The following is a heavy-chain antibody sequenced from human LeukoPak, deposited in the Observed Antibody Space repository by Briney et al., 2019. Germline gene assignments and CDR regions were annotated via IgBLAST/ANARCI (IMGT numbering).Heavy chain of an antibody. CDR3: AREWLRPNWFGP. J-gene: IGHJ5*02. CDR1: GGSISSGSYY. V-gene: IGHV4-61*02. Sequence: SETLSLTCTVSGGSISSGSYYWSWLRQPAGKGLEWIGRIYTSGSTNYNPSLKSRVTISVDTSKNQFSLKLSSVTAADTAVYYCAREWLRPNWFGPWGQGTLVTVSS. CDR2: IYTSGST. D-gene: IGHD5-12*01.